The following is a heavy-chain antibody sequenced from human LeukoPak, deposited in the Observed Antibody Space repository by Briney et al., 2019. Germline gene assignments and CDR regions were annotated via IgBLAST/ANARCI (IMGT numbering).Heavy chain of an antibody. Sequence: GWSLRLSCAASGFTFDDYAMHWVRQAPGKGLEWVSGISWSSGSIGYADSVKGRFTISRDNAKNSLYLQMNSLRAEDTALYYCAKDRNPIYYYDKSHFDYWGQGTLVTVSS. V-gene: IGHV3-9*01. CDR2: ISWSSGSI. CDR3: AKDRNPIYYYDKSHFDY. J-gene: IGHJ4*02. D-gene: IGHD3-22*01. CDR1: GFTFDDYA.